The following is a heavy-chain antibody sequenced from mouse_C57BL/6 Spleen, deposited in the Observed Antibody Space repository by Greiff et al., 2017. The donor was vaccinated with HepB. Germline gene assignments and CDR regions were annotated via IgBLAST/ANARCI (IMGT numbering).Heavy chain of an antibody. Sequence: QVQLQQSGPELVKPGASVKISCKASGYAFSSSWMNWVKQRPGKGLEWIGRIYPGDGDTNYNGKFKGNATLTADKSSSTAYMQLSSLTSEDSAVYFCARERDGYYDWYFDVWGTGTTVTVSS. D-gene: IGHD2-3*01. CDR1: GYAFSSSW. J-gene: IGHJ1*03. CDR2: IYPGDGDT. CDR3: ARERDGYYDWYFDV. V-gene: IGHV1-82*01.